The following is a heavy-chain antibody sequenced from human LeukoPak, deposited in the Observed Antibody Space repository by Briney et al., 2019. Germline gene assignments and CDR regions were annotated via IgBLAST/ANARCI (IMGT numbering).Heavy chain of an antibody. CDR1: GFTFSSYA. V-gene: IGHV3-23*01. CDR3: AKSPKIVVVNYDY. J-gene: IGHJ4*02. D-gene: IGHD3-22*01. Sequence: PGGSLRLSCAASGFTFSSYAMSWVRQAPGKGLEWVSAISGSGGSTYYADFVKGRFTISRDNSKNTLYLQMNSLRAEDTAVYYCAKSPKIVVVNYDYWGQGTLVTVSS. CDR2: ISGSGGST.